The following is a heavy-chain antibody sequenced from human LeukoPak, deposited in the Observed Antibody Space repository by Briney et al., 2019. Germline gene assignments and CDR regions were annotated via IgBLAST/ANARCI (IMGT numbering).Heavy chain of an antibody. CDR2: ISAYNGNT. V-gene: IGHV1-18*01. J-gene: IGHJ5*02. CDR3: ARVIAAAGTQNWFDP. CDR1: GYTFTTYG. Sequence: GASVTVSCKASGYTFTTYGISWVRQAPGQGPEWMGWISAYNGNTNYAQTLQGRVTMTTDTSTSTAYMELRRLRSDDTAVYYCARVIAAAGTQNWFDPWGQGTLVTVSS. D-gene: IGHD6-13*01.